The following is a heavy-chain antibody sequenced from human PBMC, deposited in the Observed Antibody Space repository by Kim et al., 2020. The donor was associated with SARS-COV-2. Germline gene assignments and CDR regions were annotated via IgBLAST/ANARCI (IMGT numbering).Heavy chain of an antibody. Sequence: SETLSLTCAVSGGSISSSNWWSWVRQPPGKGLEWIGEIYHSGSTNYNPSLKSRVTISVDKSKNQFSLKLSSVTAADTAVYYCAAMVGNAWSHWFDPWGQGTLVTVSS. CDR2: IYHSGST. D-gene: IGHD2-15*01. J-gene: IGHJ5*02. V-gene: IGHV4-4*02. CDR3: AAMVGNAWSHWFDP. CDR1: GGSISSSNW.